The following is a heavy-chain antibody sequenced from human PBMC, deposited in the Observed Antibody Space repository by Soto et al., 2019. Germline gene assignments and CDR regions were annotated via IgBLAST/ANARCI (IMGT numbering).Heavy chain of an antibody. CDR3: ARDPYSGSYSLAY. V-gene: IGHV4-4*02. CDR2: IYHSGST. CDR1: GGSISSSSNW. J-gene: IGHJ4*02. D-gene: IGHD1-26*01. Sequence: PSETLSLTCAVSGGSISSSSNWWYWARRPPGKGLEWIGEIYHSGSTNYNPSLKSRVTISLDKSKNQFSLKLTSVMAADTAVYYCARDPYSGSYSLAYWGPGTLVTVSS.